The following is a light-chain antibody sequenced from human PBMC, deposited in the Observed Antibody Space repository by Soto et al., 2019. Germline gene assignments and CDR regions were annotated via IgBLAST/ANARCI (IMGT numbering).Light chain of an antibody. CDR2: ATS. CDR1: QNVGSF. J-gene: IGKJ2*01. CDR3: QQSYSAQYT. V-gene: IGKV1-39*01. Sequence: DIQMAQSPSSLSASVGVRVSLTFRAGQNVGSFVPWYQQKQRKAPRLLIYATSNLQSGVTSRISGSGSGTEFTLTISSLQPEDFATYFCQQSYSAQYTFGQGTKVDIK.